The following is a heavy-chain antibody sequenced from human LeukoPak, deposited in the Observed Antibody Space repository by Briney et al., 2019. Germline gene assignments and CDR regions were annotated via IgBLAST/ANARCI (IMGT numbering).Heavy chain of an antibody. J-gene: IGHJ5*02. CDR3: ATRLVIRGYSYGYNWFDP. Sequence: SVKVSCKASGYTFTSYAISWVRHAPGQGLEWMGGIIPIFGTANYAQKFQGRVAITADESTSTAYMELSSLRSEDTAVYYCATRLVIRGYSYGYNWFDPWGQGTLVTVSS. CDR1: GYTFTSYA. D-gene: IGHD5-18*01. CDR2: IIPIFGTA. V-gene: IGHV1-69*13.